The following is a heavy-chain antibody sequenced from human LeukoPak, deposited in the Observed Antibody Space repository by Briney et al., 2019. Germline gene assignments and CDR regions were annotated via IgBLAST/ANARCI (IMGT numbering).Heavy chain of an antibody. D-gene: IGHD3-22*01. Sequence: ASVKVSCKASGVTFSSYSISWVRQAPGQGLEWMGWISAYNGNTNYAQKLQGRVTMTTDTSTSTAYMELRSLRSDDTAVYYCARDPTYYYVSSGYSRGIDYWGQGTLVIVSS. CDR1: GVTFSSYS. CDR2: ISAYNGNT. CDR3: ARDPTYYYVSSGYSRGIDY. J-gene: IGHJ4*02. V-gene: IGHV1-18*01.